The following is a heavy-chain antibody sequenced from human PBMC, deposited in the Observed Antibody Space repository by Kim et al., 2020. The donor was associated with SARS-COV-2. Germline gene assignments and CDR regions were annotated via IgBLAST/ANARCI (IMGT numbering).Heavy chain of an antibody. J-gene: IGHJ4*02. CDR3: AREGVSYEGRIFDY. Sequence: VDSVMGRFTIARVNAKIALYLQMNSLRAEDTAVYYCAREGVSYEGRIFDYWGQGTLVTVSS. D-gene: IGHD1-26*01. V-gene: IGHV3-7*01.